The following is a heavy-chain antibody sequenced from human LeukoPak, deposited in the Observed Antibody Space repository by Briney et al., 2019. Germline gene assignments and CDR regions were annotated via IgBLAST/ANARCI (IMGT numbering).Heavy chain of an antibody. CDR3: AKVGASLFDY. CDR2: ISGDGGST. J-gene: IGHJ4*02. D-gene: IGHD1-26*01. CDR1: GFTFDDYA. Sequence: GGSLRLSCAASGFTFDDYAMHWVGQAPGKGLEGVSLISGDGGSTYYADSVKGRFTISRDNSKNSLYLQMNSLRTEDAALYYCAKVGASLFDYWGQGTLVTVSS. V-gene: IGHV3-43*02.